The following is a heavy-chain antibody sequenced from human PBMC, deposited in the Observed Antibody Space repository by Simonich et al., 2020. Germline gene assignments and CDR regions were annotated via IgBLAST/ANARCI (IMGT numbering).Heavy chain of an antibody. V-gene: IGHV1-69*09. D-gene: IGHD2-15*01. J-gene: IGHJ6*03. CDR2: IIPIPGIA. CDR3: ARGGLADRRIVYYYYMDV. CDR1: GGTFSSYA. Sequence: QVQLVQSGAEVKKPGSSVKVSCKASGGTFSSYAINWLRQAPGQGLKWMGGIIPIPGIANYANKFQVRVTMTADKSTSTAYMELSSLRSEDTAVYYCARGGLADRRIVYYYYMDVWGKGTTVTVSS.